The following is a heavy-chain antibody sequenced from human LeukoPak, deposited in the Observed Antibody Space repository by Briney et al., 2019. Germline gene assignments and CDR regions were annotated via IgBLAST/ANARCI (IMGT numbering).Heavy chain of an antibody. J-gene: IGHJ3*02. D-gene: IGHD3-10*01. Sequence: PSQTLSLTCTVSGGSISSGDYYWSWIRQPPGKGLEWIGYIYYSGSTYYNPSLKSRVTISVDTSKNQFSLKLSSVTAADTAVYYCARFTMVRGEDAFDIWGQGTMVTVSS. V-gene: IGHV4-30-4*01. CDR3: ARFTMVRGEDAFDI. CDR1: GGSISSGDYY. CDR2: IYYSGST.